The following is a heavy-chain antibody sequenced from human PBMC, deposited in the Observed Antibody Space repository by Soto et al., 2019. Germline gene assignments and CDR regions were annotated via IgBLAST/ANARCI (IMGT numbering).Heavy chain of an antibody. V-gene: IGHV1-8*01. Sequence: ASVKVSCKASGYTFTSYDINWVRQATGQGLERMGWMNPNSGNTGYAQKFQGRVTMTRNTSISTAYMELSSLRSEDTAVYYFARAREDDIVLLFLEWLPEYYYYYYYMDVWGKGTTVTVSS. CDR2: MNPNSGNT. J-gene: IGHJ6*03. D-gene: IGHD3-3*01. CDR1: GYTFTSYD. CDR3: ARAREDDIVLLFLEWLPEYYYYYYYMDV.